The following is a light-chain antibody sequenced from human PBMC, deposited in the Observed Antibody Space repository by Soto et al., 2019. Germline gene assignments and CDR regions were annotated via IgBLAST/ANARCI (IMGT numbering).Light chain of an antibody. Sequence: QSALTQPPSASGSPGRSVTIYCNGTSSDVGGYDYVSWFQQHPGKAPKLIIYEVTKRPSGVPDRFSASKSGNTASLTVSGLQAEDEADYYCSSFVSGNNYWVFGGGTKLTVL. J-gene: IGLJ3*02. CDR3: SSFVSGNNYWV. CDR1: SSDVGGYDY. V-gene: IGLV2-8*01. CDR2: EVT.